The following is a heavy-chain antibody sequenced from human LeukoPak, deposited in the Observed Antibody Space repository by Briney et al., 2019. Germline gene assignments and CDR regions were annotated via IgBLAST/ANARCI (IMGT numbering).Heavy chain of an antibody. CDR3: ARLIQDSSSSWYGWFDP. Sequence: PGGSLRLSCAASGFTFSSYSMNWVRQAPGKGLEWVANIKQDGSETYYVDSVKGRFTISRDNAKNSLYLQMSILRSEDTAVYYCARLIQDSSSSWYGWFDPWGQGTLVTVSS. CDR1: GFTFSSYS. J-gene: IGHJ5*02. V-gene: IGHV3-7*03. D-gene: IGHD6-13*01. CDR2: IKQDGSET.